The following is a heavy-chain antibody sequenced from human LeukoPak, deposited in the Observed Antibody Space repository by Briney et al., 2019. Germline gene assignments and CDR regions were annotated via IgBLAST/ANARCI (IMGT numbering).Heavy chain of an antibody. CDR3: ARGGSSGWNRNFDY. V-gene: IGHV1-18*01. Sequence: ASVTVSFTASGYTFTIYGIRWVGQAPGQGGEWMGWISAYNGNTNYAQQLHGRVTMTTDTSTSTAYMELRSLRSDDTAVYYCARGGSSGWNRNFDYWGQGTLVTVSS. D-gene: IGHD6-19*01. CDR1: GYTFTIYG. J-gene: IGHJ4*02. CDR2: ISAYNGNT.